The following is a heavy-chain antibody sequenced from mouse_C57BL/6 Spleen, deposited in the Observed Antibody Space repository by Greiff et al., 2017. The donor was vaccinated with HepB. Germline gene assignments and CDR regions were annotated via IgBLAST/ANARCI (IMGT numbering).Heavy chain of an antibody. D-gene: IGHD2-2*01. CDR1: GFTFSSYA. J-gene: IGHJ3*01. CDR2: ISSGGDYI. CDR3: KRDRGYDPWFDY. V-gene: IGHV5-9-1*02. Sequence: EVMLVESGEGLVKPGGSLKLSCAASGFTFSSYAMSWVRQTPEKRLEWVAYISSGGDYIYYADTVKGRFTISRDNARNTLYLQMSSLKSEDTAMYYCKRDRGYDPWFDYWGQGTLVTVSA.